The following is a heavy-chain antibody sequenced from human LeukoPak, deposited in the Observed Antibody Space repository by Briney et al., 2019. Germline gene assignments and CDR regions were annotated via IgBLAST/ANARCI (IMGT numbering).Heavy chain of an antibody. CDR1: GFTFSSYT. V-gene: IGHV3-23*01. J-gene: IGHJ4*02. CDR2: ISGSGGIT. D-gene: IGHD6-13*01. Sequence: HPGGSLRLSCAASGFTFSSYTMSWVRQAPGKGKEWVSLISGSGGITYYADSVKSRFTISRDNSKNTLYLQMDSLRAEDTAVYYCAKDSAAVGGPTTDWGQGTLVTVSS. CDR3: AKDSAAVGGPTTD.